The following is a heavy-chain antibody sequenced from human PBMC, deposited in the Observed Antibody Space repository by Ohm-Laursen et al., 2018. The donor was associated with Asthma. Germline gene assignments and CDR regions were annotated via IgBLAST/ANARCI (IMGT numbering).Heavy chain of an antibody. CDR2: VYNSGST. CDR1: GGSISSGGYY. V-gene: IGHV4-31*03. J-gene: IGHJ4*02. D-gene: IGHD3-9*01. Sequence: PSDTLSFTCTVSGGSISSGGYYWSWIRQHPGKALEWIGHVYNSGSTHYIPSLESRLTMSIDTSKNQFSLKLSSVTAADTAVYYCARGHDILTGFLPCYFDYWGQGTLVTVSS. CDR3: ARGHDILTGFLPCYFDY.